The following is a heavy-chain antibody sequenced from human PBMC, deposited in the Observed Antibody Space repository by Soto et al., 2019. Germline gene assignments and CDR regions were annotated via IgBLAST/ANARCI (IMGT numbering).Heavy chain of an antibody. CDR2: IDPSDSYT. D-gene: IGHD2-15*01. Sequence: GESLKISCKGSGYSFTSYWISWVRQMPGKGLEWMGRIDPSDSYTNYSPSFQGHVTISADKSISTAYLQWSNLKASDTAMYYCARQKGYSAYYYYGMDVWGQGTTVTVSS. J-gene: IGHJ6*02. CDR3: ARQKGYSAYYYYGMDV. V-gene: IGHV5-10-1*01. CDR1: GYSFTSYW.